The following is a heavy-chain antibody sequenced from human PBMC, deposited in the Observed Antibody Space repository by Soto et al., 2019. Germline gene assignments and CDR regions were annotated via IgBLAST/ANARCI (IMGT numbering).Heavy chain of an antibody. CDR2: ISGSGGST. D-gene: IGHD3-22*01. CDR1: GFTFSSYA. V-gene: IGHV3-23*01. CDR3: AKEADISGYYPDY. Sequence: GGSLRLSCAASGFTFSSYAMSWVRQAPGKGLEWVSVISGSGGSTHYADSVKGRSTISRDNSTNTLDLQVNSLRGEDTAVYYCAKEADISGYYPDYWGQGTQVTVSS. J-gene: IGHJ4*02.